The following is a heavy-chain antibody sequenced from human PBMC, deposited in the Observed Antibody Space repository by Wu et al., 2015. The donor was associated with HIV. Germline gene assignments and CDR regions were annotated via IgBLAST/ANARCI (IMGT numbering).Heavy chain of an antibody. V-gene: IGHV1-69*13. Sequence: QVLLVQSGAELKKPGSSVKVSCKTSGDSFNKYGFSWVRQAPGQGLEWMGRILPMFGTTNYAQKFQGRVTITADESTSTIYMELKSLRSEDSAVFFCVCREGSENTLCFVLWGRGTLVTVSS. J-gene: IGHJ4*01. CDR3: VCREGSENTLCFVL. D-gene: IGHD2-8*01. CDR2: ILPMFGTT. CDR1: GDSFNKYG.